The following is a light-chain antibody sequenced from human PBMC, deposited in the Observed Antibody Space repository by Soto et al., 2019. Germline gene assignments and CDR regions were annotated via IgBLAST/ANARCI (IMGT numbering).Light chain of an antibody. J-gene: IGLJ1*01. CDR3: CSYAGSSTSPYV. CDR1: SSDFGSHNL. Sequence: QSVLTQPASVSGSPGQSITISFTGTSSDFGSHNLVSWYQQHPGKAPKLMIYEGSKRPSGVSNRFSGSKSGNTASLTISGLQAEDEADYYCCSYAGSSTSPYVIGTGTKVTVL. CDR2: EGS. V-gene: IGLV2-23*01.